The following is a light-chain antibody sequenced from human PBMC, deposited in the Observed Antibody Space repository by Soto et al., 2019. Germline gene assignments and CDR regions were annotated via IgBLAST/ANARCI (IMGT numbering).Light chain of an antibody. CDR1: SSDDGGYNF. CDR2: EVI. CDR3: SSYSGSDNFVV. J-gene: IGLJ2*01. V-gene: IGLV2-8*01. Sequence: QSALTQPPSASGSPGQSVTISCAGTSSDDGGYNFVSWYQQHPGKVPKLMIYEVIKRPSGVPDRFSGSKSGNTASLTVSGLHAEDEADYYCSSYSGSDNFVVFGGGTKLTVL.